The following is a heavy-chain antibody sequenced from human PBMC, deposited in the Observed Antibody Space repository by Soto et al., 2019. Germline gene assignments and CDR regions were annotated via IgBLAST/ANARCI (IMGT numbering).Heavy chain of an antibody. V-gene: IGHV4-4*02. J-gene: IGHJ4*02. CDR3: ARKSFSATWDSGYYDSSGYY. CDR1: GGSISSSNW. CDR2: IYHSGST. Sequence: QVQLQESGPGLVKPSGTLSLTCAVSGGSISSSNWWSWVRQPPGKGLEWIGEIYHSGSTNYNPSLKSRVTISVDKSKNQFSLKLSSVTAADTAVYYCARKSFSATWDSGYYDSSGYYWGQGTLVTVSS. D-gene: IGHD3-22*01.